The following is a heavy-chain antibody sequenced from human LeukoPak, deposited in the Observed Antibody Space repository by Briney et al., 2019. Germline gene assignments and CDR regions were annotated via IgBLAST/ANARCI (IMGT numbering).Heavy chain of an antibody. V-gene: IGHV3-21*04. J-gene: IGHJ4*02. CDR1: GFTFSSNY. CDR2: ITSSTNYI. D-gene: IGHD3-22*01. CDR3: ARDTNYYDSSGYYSGSDFDY. Sequence: SGGPLRLSCAASGFTFSSNYMNWVRQAPGKGLEWVSSITSSTNYIYYADSVKGRFTISRDDAKNTLYLQMNSLRAEDTAVYYCARDTNYYDSSGYYSGSDFDYWGQGTLVTVSS.